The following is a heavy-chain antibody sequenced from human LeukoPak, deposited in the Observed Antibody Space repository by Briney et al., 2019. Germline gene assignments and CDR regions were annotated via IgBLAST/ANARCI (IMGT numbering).Heavy chain of an antibody. CDR3: ARALLDY. CDR1: GGSISSYY. D-gene: IGHD2-15*01. V-gene: IGHV4-59*12. CDR2: VYYSGST. Sequence: SETLSLTCTVAGGSISSYYWSWIRQPPGKGLEWIGYVYYSGSTNYNPSLKSRVTISVDTSKNQFSLKLSSVTAADTAVYYCARALLDYWGQGTLVTVSS. J-gene: IGHJ4*02.